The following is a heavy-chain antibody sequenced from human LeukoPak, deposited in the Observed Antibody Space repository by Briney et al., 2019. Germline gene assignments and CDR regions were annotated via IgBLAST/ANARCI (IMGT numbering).Heavy chain of an antibody. Sequence: SETLSLTCTVSGGSISSGSYYWSWIRQPAGKGLEWIGRIYTSGSTNYNPSLKSRVTISVDTSKNQFSLKLSSVTAADTAVYYCARERSPLEPYSSGWYPFDYWGQGTLVTVSS. J-gene: IGHJ4*02. CDR2: IYTSGST. CDR1: GGSISSGSYY. D-gene: IGHD6-19*01. V-gene: IGHV4-61*02. CDR3: ARERSPLEPYSSGWYPFDY.